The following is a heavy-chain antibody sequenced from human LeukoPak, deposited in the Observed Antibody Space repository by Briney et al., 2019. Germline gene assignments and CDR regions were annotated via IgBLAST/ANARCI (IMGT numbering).Heavy chain of an antibody. D-gene: IGHD1-20*01. CDR2: FDPEDGET. J-gene: IGHJ3*02. CDR3: ATAIKITHAFDI. CDR1: GYTLTELS. Sequence: ASVKVSCKVSGYTLTELSMHWVRQAPGKGLEWMGGFDPEDGETIYAQKFQGRVTMTEDTSTDTAYMELSSLRSEGTAVYYCATAIKITHAFDIWGQGTMVTVSS. V-gene: IGHV1-24*01.